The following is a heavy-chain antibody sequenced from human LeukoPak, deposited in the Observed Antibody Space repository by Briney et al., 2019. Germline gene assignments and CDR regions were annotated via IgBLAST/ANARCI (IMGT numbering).Heavy chain of an antibody. CDR2: IYSGGST. Sequence: GGSLRLSCAASEFSVGSNYMTWVHQAPGKGLEWVSLIYSGGSTYYADSVKGRFTISRDNSKNTLYLQMNSLRAEDTAVYYCATQPRYYYGSGSYGDVDYWGQGTLVTVSS. V-gene: IGHV3-66*01. CDR3: ATQPRYYYGSGSYGDVDY. J-gene: IGHJ4*02. CDR1: EFSVGSNY. D-gene: IGHD3-10*01.